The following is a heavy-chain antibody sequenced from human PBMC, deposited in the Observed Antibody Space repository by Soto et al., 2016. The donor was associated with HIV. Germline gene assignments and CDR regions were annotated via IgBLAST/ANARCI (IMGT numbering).Heavy chain of an antibody. CDR3: TKDRGTVVRGVTLYYYYYGMDV. V-gene: IGHV3-23*01. Sequence: EVQLLESGGGLVHPGGSLRLSCAASKFTFSTYAMSWVRQAPGKGLEWVSTISNSGGTTYYADSVKGRFTISRDNSKNTLYLQMNSLRADDTAVYHCTKDRGTVVRGVTLYYYYYGMDVWGQGTTVTVSS. J-gene: IGHJ6*02. D-gene: IGHD3-10*01. CDR2: ISNSGGTT. CDR1: KFTFSTYA.